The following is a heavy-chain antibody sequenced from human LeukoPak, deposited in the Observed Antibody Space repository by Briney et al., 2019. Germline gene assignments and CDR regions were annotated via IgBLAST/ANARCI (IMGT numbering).Heavy chain of an antibody. CDR2: IYYSGST. D-gene: IGHD6-13*01. CDR1: GGSISSSSYY. J-gene: IGHJ5*02. Sequence: PSETLSLTCTISGGSISSSSYYSGWIRQPPGKGLEWIGSIYYSGSTYYNPSLKRRVTISVDTTKHQFSLKLSSVTAAHTAVYYCARQLCLKQHCARFSSSWYSGWFDPWGQGTLVTVSS. V-gene: IGHV4-39*01. CDR3: ARQLCLKQHCARFSSSWYSGWFDP.